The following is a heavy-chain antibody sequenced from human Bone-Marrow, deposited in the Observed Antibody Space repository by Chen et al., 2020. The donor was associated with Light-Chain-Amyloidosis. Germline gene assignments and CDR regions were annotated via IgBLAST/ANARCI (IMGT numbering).Heavy chain of an antibody. CDR3: ATDVDVGDYYETGFNY. CDR1: GDSLTDLA. D-gene: IGHD3-22*01. CDR2: FEPEDEEM. J-gene: IGHJ4*02. Sequence: QVQLVQSGAEVKRPGASVKVSCKVSGDSLTDLAIHLVRQAPGKGLEWVGGFEPEDEEMMYGQKFQGRVRMIEDTSTETAYMELTSLTSEDTAIYYCATDVDVGDYYETGFNYWGQGTLVTVSS. V-gene: IGHV1-24*01.